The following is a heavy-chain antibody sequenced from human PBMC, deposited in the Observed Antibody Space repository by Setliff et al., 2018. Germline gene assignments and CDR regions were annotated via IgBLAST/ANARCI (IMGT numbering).Heavy chain of an antibody. J-gene: IGHJ4*01. CDR1: GGSISSHY. CDR2: IYHSGDA. CDR3: ARHEEGYCDGGSCPYYFDY. V-gene: IGHV4-59*08. Sequence: PSETLSLTCTVSGGSISSHYWSWIRQPPGKGLEWIGYIYHSGDARYNLSLKSRVTISVDTSKNQFSLKLSSVTAADTAVYYCARHEEGYCDGGSCPYYFDYWG. D-gene: IGHD2-15*01.